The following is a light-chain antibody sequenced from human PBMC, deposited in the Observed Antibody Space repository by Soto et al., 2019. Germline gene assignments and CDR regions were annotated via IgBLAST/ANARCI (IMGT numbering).Light chain of an antibody. Sequence: DIQMTQSPSSLSASVGDRVTITCRASQSISSYLNWYQQKPGKAPKLLIYAASSLQSGVPSRFSGSESGTDFTLSISILQPEDFTTYYCQQSYSTRWTFGQATKVEIK. V-gene: IGKV1-39*01. CDR3: QQSYSTRWT. CDR2: AAS. J-gene: IGKJ1*01. CDR1: QSISSY.